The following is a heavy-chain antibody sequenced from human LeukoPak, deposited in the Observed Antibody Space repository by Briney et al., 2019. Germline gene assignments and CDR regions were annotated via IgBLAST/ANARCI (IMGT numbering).Heavy chain of an antibody. D-gene: IGHD6-19*01. CDR1: GFTFSNYV. V-gene: IGHV3-23*01. J-gene: IGHJ5*02. CDR3: VKVGGGGGWYWSP. CDR2: ISDSGDDT. Sequence: GGSLRLSCTGSGFTFSNYVMSWVRQAPGKRLELASGISDSGDDTDYADSVKGRFTISRDNSKNTLFLQMSILRVEDTAVYYCVKVGGGGGWYWSPWGQGTLVNVSS.